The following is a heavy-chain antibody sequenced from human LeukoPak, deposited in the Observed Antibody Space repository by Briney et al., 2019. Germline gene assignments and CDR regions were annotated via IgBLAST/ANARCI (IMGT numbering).Heavy chain of an antibody. D-gene: IGHD4-11*01. Sequence: PGGSLRLSCAASGFTVSSNYMSWVRQAPGKGLEWVSVMYSGGNTHYADSVKGRFTISRDNPKNTFYLQMNSLRAEDTAVYYCARNSGLTTEDYWGQGTLVTVSS. V-gene: IGHV3-53*01. CDR1: GFTVSSNY. J-gene: IGHJ4*02. CDR2: MYSGGNT. CDR3: ARNSGLTTEDY.